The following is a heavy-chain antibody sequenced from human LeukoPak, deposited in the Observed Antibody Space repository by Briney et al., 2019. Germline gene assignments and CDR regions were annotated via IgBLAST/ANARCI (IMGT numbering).Heavy chain of an antibody. CDR3: ARHGGYCSGGSCYSGSFDY. CDR1: GGSISSSNFY. J-gene: IGHJ4*02. Sequence: PSETLSLTCTVSGGSISSSNFYWGWIRQPPGKGLEWIGTISYSGSTFYSPSLKSGVTISVETSKKQFSLKPNSVSAADTAVYYCARHGGYCSGGSCYSGSFDYWGQGTLVTVSS. CDR2: ISYSGST. V-gene: IGHV4-39*01. D-gene: IGHD2-15*01.